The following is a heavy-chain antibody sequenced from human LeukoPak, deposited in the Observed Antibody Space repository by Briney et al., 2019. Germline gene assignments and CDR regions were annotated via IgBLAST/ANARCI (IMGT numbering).Heavy chain of an antibody. CDR3: ARDQGAVAGRNC. Sequence: GGSLRLSCAASGFTFSSYSMNWVRQAPGKGLEWVSSISSSSSYIYYADSVKGRFTISRDNAKNSLYLQMNSLRAEDTAVYYCARDQGAVAGRNCWGQGTLVTVSS. CDR2: ISSSSSYI. CDR1: GFTFSSYS. J-gene: IGHJ4*02. V-gene: IGHV3-21*01. D-gene: IGHD6-19*01.